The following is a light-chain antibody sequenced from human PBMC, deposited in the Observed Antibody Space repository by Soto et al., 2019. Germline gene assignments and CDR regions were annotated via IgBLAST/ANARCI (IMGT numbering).Light chain of an antibody. CDR2: EVA. J-gene: IGLJ3*02. CDR3: TSYTVRKSWV. CDR1: SSDVGGYNY. V-gene: IGLV2-14*01. Sequence: QSVLTQPASVSGSPGQSITISCTGTSSDVGGYNYVSWYQQHPGKAPKLMIYEVANRPSGVSDRFSGSKSGNTASLTISGLQPEDEVDYYCTSYTVRKSWVFGGGTKLTVL.